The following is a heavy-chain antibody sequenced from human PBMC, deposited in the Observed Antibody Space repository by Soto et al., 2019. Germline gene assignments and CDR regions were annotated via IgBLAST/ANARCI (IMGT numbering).Heavy chain of an antibody. D-gene: IGHD4-17*01. V-gene: IGHV3-15*01. CDR1: GFTFSNAW. J-gene: IGHJ4*02. Sequence: GGSLRLSCAASGFTFSNAWMSWVRQAPGKGLEWVGRIKSKTDGGTTDYAAPVKGRFTISRDDSKNTLYLQMNSLKTEDTAVYYCTTGPTVTKEYFDYWGQGTLVTVSS. CDR2: IKSKTDGGTT. CDR3: TTGPTVTKEYFDY.